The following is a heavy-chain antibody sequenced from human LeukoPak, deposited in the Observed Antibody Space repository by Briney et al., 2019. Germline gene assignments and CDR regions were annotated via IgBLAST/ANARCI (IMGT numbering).Heavy chain of an antibody. Sequence: GGPLRLSGAASEFTFSSNWRSGVGQAPGKGRKWVANIRQDGGQIYYLESVKGRFTVSRDNAKNSLYLQMNSLRAEDTAVYYCARLGARQMLEYWGQGTLVTVSS. J-gene: IGHJ4*02. CDR3: ARLGARQMLEY. CDR2: IRQDGGQI. V-gene: IGHV3-7*01. CDR1: EFTFSSNW. D-gene: IGHD4-17*01.